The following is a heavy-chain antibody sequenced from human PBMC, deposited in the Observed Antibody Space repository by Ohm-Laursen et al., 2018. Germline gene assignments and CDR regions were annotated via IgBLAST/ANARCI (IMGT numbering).Heavy chain of an antibody. V-gene: IGHV3-11*01. CDR1: GFIFSDYY. J-gene: IGHJ5*01. D-gene: IGHD3-10*01. Sequence: SLRLSCSASGFIFSDYYMSWIRQAPGQGLEWVSYISSTGITKSYADSVKGRFTISRDNAKSSLYLQMNSLKAGDTAVYYCARDVSGREQFDFWGQGTLVIVSS. CDR3: ARDVSGREQFDF. CDR2: ISSTGITK.